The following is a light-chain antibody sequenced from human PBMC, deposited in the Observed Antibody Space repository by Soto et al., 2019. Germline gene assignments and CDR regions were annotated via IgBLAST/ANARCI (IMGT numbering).Light chain of an antibody. Sequence: DILMTQSQSSLSASVGDRVTITCRASHRIRSHVNWYHQRTGKAPTLLIFGASVLQSGVPSRFSGTGSGTEVTLTISSLQPEDLGTYYCQQTYSTPYTFGQGTTVVIK. CDR2: GAS. CDR1: HRIRSH. J-gene: IGKJ2*01. CDR3: QQTYSTPYT. V-gene: IGKV1-39*01.